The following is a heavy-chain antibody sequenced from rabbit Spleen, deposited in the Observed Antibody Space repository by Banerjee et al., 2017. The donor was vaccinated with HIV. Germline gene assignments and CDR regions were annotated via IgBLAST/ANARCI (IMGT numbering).Heavy chain of an antibody. V-gene: IGHV1S45*01. D-gene: IGHD1-1*01. CDR3: ARDLPGIIGWNFNL. CDR1: GFDFSRYYV. Sequence: QQQLEESGGGLVQPGGSLKLSCKASGFDFSRYYVSWVRQAPGKGLVWIGCMNTFTTRTVYASWAKGRFTISKTSSTTVTLQMTSLTAADTATYFCARDLPGIIGWNFNLWGPGTLVTVS. CDR2: MNTFTTRT. J-gene: IGHJ4*01.